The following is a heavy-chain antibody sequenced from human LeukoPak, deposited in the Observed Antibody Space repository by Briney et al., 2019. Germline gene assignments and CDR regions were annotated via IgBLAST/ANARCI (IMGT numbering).Heavy chain of an antibody. CDR2: ISSSSSTI. V-gene: IGHV3-48*01. CDR3: AELGITMIGGV. Sequence: PGGSLRVSCAASGFTFSSYRMNWVRQAPGKGLEWVSYISSSSSTIYYADSVKGRFTISRDNAKNSLYLQMNSLRAEDTAVYYCAELGITMIGGVWGKGTTVTISS. D-gene: IGHD3-10*02. J-gene: IGHJ6*04. CDR1: GFTFSSYR.